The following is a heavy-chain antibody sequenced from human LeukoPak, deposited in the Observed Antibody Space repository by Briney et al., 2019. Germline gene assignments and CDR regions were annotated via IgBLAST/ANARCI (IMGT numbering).Heavy chain of an antibody. J-gene: IGHJ4*02. CDR1: GLTFSSHW. Sequence: GGSLRLSYAASGLTFSSHWMHWVRQAPGKGLVWVSRITNDGSSTTYADSVKGRFTISRDNAKNSLYLQMNSLRDEDTAVYYCASSGSYRFDYWGQGTLVTVSS. CDR2: ITNDGSST. D-gene: IGHD1-26*01. CDR3: ASSGSYRFDY. V-gene: IGHV3-74*01.